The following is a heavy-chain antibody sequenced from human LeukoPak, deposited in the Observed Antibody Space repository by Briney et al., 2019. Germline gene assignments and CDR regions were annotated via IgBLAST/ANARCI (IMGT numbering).Heavy chain of an antibody. V-gene: IGHV3-21*01. D-gene: IGHD3-22*01. CDR2: ISSSSSYI. CDR1: GFTFSSYS. Sequence: GGSLRLSCAASGFTFSSYSMNWVRQAPGKGLEWVSSISSSSSYIYYADSVKGRFTISRDNAKNSLYLQMNSLRAEDTAVYYCAREKPALAYYYDCSGYYYFDYWGQGTLVTVSS. CDR3: AREKPALAYYYDCSGYYYFDY. J-gene: IGHJ4*02.